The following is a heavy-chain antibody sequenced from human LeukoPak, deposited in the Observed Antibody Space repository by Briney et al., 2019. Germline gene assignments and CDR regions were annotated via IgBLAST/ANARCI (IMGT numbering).Heavy chain of an antibody. CDR1: GFTFSSDN. CDR3: ARDPTGYCSGGSCHTPDY. D-gene: IGHD2-15*01. CDR2: IRYDGSNK. V-gene: IGHV3-30*02. J-gene: IGHJ4*02. Sequence: GGSLRLSCAASGFTFSSDNMHWVLRAPGKGLEWVAFIRYDGSNKYYADSVKGRFTISRDNSKNTLYLQMNSLRAEDTAVYYCARDPTGYCSGGSCHTPDYWGQGTLVTVSS.